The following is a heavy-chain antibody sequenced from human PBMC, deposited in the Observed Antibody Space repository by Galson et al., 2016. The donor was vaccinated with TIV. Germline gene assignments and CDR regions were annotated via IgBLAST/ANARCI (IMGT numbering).Heavy chain of an antibody. V-gene: IGHV4-59*02. J-gene: IGHJ6*03. Sequence: TLSLTCTVSGGTVNTYYLSWIRQSPGRGLEWVGYIYHNGNTAYNPSLGSRVTISRDRSKTQFFLRLTSVTAADTATYYCARDKSGFVTVDRFYYYMDVWGKGTTVIVSS. D-gene: IGHD1-26*01. CDR1: GGTVNTYY. CDR3: ARDKSGFVTVDRFYYYMDV. CDR2: IYHNGNT.